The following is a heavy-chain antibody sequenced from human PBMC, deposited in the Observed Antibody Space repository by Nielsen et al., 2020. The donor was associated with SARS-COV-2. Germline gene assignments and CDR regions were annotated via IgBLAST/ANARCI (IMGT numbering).Heavy chain of an antibody. Sequence: GESLKISCAASGFTFSSYGMHWVRQAPGKGLEWVAVIWYDGSNKYYADSVKGRFTISRDNSKNTLYLQMNSLRAEDTAVYYCARDGSADYYYYYYMDVWGKGTTVTVSS. CDR1: GFTFSSYG. CDR2: IWYDGSNK. CDR3: ARDGSADYYYYYYMDV. J-gene: IGHJ6*03. V-gene: IGHV3-33*01. D-gene: IGHD2-2*01.